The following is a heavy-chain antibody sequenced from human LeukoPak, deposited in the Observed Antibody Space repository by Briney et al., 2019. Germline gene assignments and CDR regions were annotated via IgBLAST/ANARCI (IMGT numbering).Heavy chain of an antibody. CDR2: IYYSGST. CDR1: GGSISSYY. J-gene: IGHJ4*02. CDR3: ARLRGYYFDS. V-gene: IGHV4-59*04. Sequence: SETLSLTCTVSGGSISSYYWSWIRQPPGKGLEWIGAIYYSGSTSYNPSLKSRLTISVDTSRDQFSLKLSSVTAADTAVYYCARLRGYYFDSWGQGTLVTVSS. D-gene: IGHD5-12*01.